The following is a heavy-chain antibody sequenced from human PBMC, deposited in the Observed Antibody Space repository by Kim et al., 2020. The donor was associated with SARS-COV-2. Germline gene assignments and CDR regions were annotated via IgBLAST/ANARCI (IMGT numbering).Heavy chain of an antibody. CDR3: ARPTMGAVDAFDI. CDR1: GGSISSYY. J-gene: IGHJ3*02. D-gene: IGHD3-10*01. CDR2: IYYSGST. V-gene: IGHV4-59*01. Sequence: SETLSLTCTVSGGSISSYYWSWIRQPPGKGLEWIGYIYYSGSTNYNPSLKSRVTISVDTSKNQFSLKLSSVTAADTAVYYCARPTMGAVDAFDIWGQGTMVTVSS.